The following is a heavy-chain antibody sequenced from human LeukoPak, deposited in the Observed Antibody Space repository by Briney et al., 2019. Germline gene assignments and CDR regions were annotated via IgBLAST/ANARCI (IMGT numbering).Heavy chain of an antibody. Sequence: SVRVSCKASGGTFSSYAISWVRQAPGQGLEWMGRIIPIFGTANYAQKFQGRVTITTDESTSTAYMELSSLRSEDTAVYYCASSDFDWSMLGHYYYYMDVWGKGTTVTVSS. V-gene: IGHV1-69*05. D-gene: IGHD3-9*01. CDR1: GGTFSSYA. J-gene: IGHJ6*03. CDR3: ASSDFDWSMLGHYYYYMDV. CDR2: IIPIFGTA.